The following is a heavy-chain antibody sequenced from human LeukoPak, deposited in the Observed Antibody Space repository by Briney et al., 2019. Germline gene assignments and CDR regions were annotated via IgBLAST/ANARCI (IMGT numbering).Heavy chain of an antibody. D-gene: IGHD4-17*01. Sequence: QSGGSLRLSCAASGFTFSSYAMSWVRQAPGKGLEWVSTISGSGGSTYYADSVKGRFTISRDNSKNTLYLQMNSLRAEDTAVYYCARVPLPHYGGNSGYWFDPWGQGTLVTVSS. CDR3: ARVPLPHYGGNSGYWFDP. CDR1: GFTFSSYA. CDR2: ISGSGGST. J-gene: IGHJ5*02. V-gene: IGHV3-23*01.